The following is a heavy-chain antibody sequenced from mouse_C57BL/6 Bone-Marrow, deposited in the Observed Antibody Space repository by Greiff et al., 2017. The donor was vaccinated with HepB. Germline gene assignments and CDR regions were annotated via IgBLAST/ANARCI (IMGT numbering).Heavy chain of an antibody. D-gene: IGHD1-1*01. CDR2: INPNYGNT. CDR3: GRKYYYASSYSLYFDV. CDR1: GYSFTDYN. Sequence: VQLQQSGPELVKPGASVKISCKASGYSFTDYNMNWVKQSHGKGLEWIGVINPNYGNTSYNQKFKGKATLTVDQSSSTAYMHLNSQTSEDSAFYCCGRKYYYASSYSLYFDVWGTGTTVTVSS. J-gene: IGHJ1*03. V-gene: IGHV1-39*01.